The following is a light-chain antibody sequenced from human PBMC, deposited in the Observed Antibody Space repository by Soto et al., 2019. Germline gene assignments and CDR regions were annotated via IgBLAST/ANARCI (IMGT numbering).Light chain of an antibody. J-gene: IGKJ3*01. Sequence: DIVMTQSPDSLAVSLGERATINCKSSQSVLYSSNNKNYLAWYQQKPGQPPKLLIYWASTRESGVPDRISGSGSATDFTLTISGLQAEDVAVYYCQQYYSTPFPFGPGTKLDIK. V-gene: IGKV4-1*01. CDR3: QQYYSTPFP. CDR1: QSVLYSSNNKNY. CDR2: WAS.